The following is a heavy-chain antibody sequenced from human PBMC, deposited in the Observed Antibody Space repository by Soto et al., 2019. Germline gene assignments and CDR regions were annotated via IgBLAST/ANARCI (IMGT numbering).Heavy chain of an antibody. CDR1: GFTFSDYY. J-gene: IGHJ4*02. CDR2: ISSSSSYT. V-gene: IGHV3-11*05. D-gene: IGHD5-12*01. CDR3: ARGQLGMATMPFDY. Sequence: QVQLVESGGGLVKPGGSLRLSCAASGFTFSDYYMSWIRQAPGKGLEWVSYISSSSSYTNYADSVKGRFTISRDNDKSALYLQMKSLRAEDTAVYYCARGQLGMATMPFDYWGQGTLVTVSS.